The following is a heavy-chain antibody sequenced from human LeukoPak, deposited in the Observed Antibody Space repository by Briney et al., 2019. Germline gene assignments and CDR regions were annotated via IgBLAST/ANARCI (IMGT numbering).Heavy chain of an antibody. V-gene: IGHV3-48*01. CDR3: ARDYDWAFDY. Sequence: GGSLRLSCVMSGFTFNSEPMNWVRQAPGKGLDWIAHIRSDSKTIVYADSVKGRFTISRDNAKNSLSLQMNSLRAEDTAVYFCARDYDWAFDYWGQGILVTVAS. D-gene: IGHD3-16*01. CDR1: GFTFNSEP. J-gene: IGHJ4*02. CDR2: IRSDSKTI.